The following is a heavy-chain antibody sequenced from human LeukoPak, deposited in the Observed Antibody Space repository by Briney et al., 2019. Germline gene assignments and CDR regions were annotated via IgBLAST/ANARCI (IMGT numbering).Heavy chain of an antibody. CDR3: ARDRGDCFDY. J-gene: IGHJ4*02. CDR1: GGSISSYY. CDR2: IYYSGST. V-gene: IGHV4-59*01. D-gene: IGHD4-17*01. Sequence: PSETLSLTCTVSGGSISSYYWSWIRQPPGKGLEWIGYIYYSGSTSYNSSLKSRVTTSVDTSKNQFSLKLSSVTAADTAVYYCARDRGDCFDYWGQGTLVTVSS.